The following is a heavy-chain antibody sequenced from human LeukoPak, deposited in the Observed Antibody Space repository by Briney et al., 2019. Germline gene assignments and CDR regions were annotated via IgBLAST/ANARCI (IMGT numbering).Heavy chain of an antibody. CDR3: ARVQDGTFDY. D-gene: IGHD1-1*01. J-gene: IGHJ4*02. Sequence: PSETLSLTCTVSGGSISSYYWSWIRQPPGKGLEWIGYIYYSGSTNYNPSLKSRVTISVDTSKNQFALKLSSVTAADTAVYYCARVQDGTFDYWGQGTLVTVSS. CDR1: GGSISSYY. V-gene: IGHV4-59*01. CDR2: IYYSGST.